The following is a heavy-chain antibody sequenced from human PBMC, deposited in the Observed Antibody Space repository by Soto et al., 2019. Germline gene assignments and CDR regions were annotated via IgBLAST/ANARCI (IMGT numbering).Heavy chain of an antibody. CDR2: ISAYNGNT. CDR3: ARTYYYDSSGYYPPSY. CDR1: GYTFTSYG. D-gene: IGHD3-22*01. Sequence: ASVNVSCKASGYTFTSYGISWVRQAPGQGLEWMGWISAYNGNTNYAQKLQGRVTMTTDTSTSTAYMELRSLRSDDTAVYYCARTYYYDSSGYYPPSYWGQGTLVTVSS. V-gene: IGHV1-18*01. J-gene: IGHJ4*02.